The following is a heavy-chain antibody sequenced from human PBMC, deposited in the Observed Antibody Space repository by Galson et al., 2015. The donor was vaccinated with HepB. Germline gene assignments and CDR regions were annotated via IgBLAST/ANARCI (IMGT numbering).Heavy chain of an antibody. CDR2: ISTYNGNR. J-gene: IGHJ4*02. D-gene: IGHD1-1*01. CDR3: ARNALPTTVPFDY. Sequence: SVKVSCKASGYTFTSYGISWVRQAPGQGPEWMGWISTYNGNRNYGQKFQDRATMTTDTSTSTAYMELRSLRSDDTAMYYCARNALPTTVPFDYWGQGTLVTVSS. V-gene: IGHV1-18*04. CDR1: GYTFTSYG.